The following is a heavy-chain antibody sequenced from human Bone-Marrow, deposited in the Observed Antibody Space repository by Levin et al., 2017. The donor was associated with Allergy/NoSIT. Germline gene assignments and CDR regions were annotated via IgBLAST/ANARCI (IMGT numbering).Heavy chain of an antibody. CDR1: GGSISSYY. CDR3: ARAVEMATIFDY. Sequence: SQTLSLTCTVSGGSISSYYWSWIRQPPGKGLEWIGYIYYSGSTNYNPSLKSRVTISVDTSKNQFSLKLSSVTAADTAVYYCARAVEMATIFDYWGQGTLVTVSS. J-gene: IGHJ4*02. D-gene: IGHD5-24*01. CDR2: IYYSGST. V-gene: IGHV4-59*01.